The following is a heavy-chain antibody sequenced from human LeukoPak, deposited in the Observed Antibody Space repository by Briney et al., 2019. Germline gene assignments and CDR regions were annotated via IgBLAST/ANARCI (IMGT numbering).Heavy chain of an antibody. Sequence: GGSLRLSCAASGFTFSSYAMSWVRQAPGKGLEWVSAISGSGGSTYYADSVKGRFTISRDNSKNTLYLQMNSLRAEDTAVYYCAKDPRGGLTGVWCYFDYWGQGTLVTVSS. V-gene: IGHV3-23*01. CDR3: AKDPRGGLTGVWCYFDY. CDR1: GFTFSSYA. D-gene: IGHD7-27*01. CDR2: ISGSGGST. J-gene: IGHJ4*02.